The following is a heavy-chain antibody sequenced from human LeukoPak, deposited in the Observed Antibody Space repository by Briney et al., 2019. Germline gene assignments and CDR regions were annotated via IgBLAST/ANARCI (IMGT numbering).Heavy chain of an antibody. CDR3: ARAGGFCSGGSCVRPGYYYYYGMDV. Sequence: SETLSLTCAVYGGSFSGYYWSWIRQPPGKGLEWIGEINHSGSTNYNPSLKSRVTISVDTSKNQFSLKLSSVTAADTAVYYCARAGGFCSGGSCVRPGYYYYYGMDVWGQGTTVTVSS. D-gene: IGHD2-15*01. CDR2: INHSGST. V-gene: IGHV4-34*01. J-gene: IGHJ6*02. CDR1: GGSFSGYY.